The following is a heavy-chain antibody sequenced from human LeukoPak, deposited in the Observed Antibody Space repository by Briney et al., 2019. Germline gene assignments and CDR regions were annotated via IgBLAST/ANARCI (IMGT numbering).Heavy chain of an antibody. CDR1: GFTFSSYA. J-gene: IGHJ4*02. CDR2: ISGSGGST. Sequence: GGSLRLSCAASGFTFSSYAMSWVRQAPGKGLEWVSAISGSGGSTYYADSVKGRFTISRDNSKNTLYLQMNSLRAEDTAVYYCAKDFTYYDFRSGYYSFNYWGQGTLVTVSS. V-gene: IGHV3-23*01. D-gene: IGHD3-3*01. CDR3: AKDFTYYDFRSGYYSFNY.